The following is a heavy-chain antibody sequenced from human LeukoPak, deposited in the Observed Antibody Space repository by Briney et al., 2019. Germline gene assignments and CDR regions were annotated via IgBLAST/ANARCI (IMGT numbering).Heavy chain of an antibody. V-gene: IGHV4-59*08. CDR3: ARARLAYCGGDCYSDAFDI. Sequence: SETLSLTCTVSGGSISSYYWSWIRQPPGKGLEWIGYIYYSGSTNYNPSLKSRVTISVDTSKNQFSLKLSSVTAADTAVYYCARARLAYCGGDCYSDAFDIWGQGTMVTVSS. CDR2: IYYSGST. J-gene: IGHJ3*02. CDR1: GGSISSYY. D-gene: IGHD2-21*02.